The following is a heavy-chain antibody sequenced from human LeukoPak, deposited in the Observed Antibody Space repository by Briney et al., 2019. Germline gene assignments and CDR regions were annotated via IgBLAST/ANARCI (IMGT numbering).Heavy chain of an antibody. Sequence: PSETLSLTCSVSGGSITSYYWSWIRQPPGKGLEWIGYIHYSGSTYYNPSLKSRVTISVDTSKNQFSLKLSSVTAADTAVYYCARGGTYYDSSGYYYWDYWGQGTLVTVSS. CDR1: GGSITSYY. CDR3: ARGGTYYDSSGYYYWDY. V-gene: IGHV4-59*01. J-gene: IGHJ4*02. D-gene: IGHD3-22*01. CDR2: IHYSGST.